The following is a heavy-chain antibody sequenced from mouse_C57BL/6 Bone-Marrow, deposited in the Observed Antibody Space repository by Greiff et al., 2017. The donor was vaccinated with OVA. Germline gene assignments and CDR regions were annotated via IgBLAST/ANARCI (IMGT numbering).Heavy chain of an antibody. CDR3: ARPHYYGSSTAWFAY. J-gene: IGHJ3*01. V-gene: IGHV1-58*01. D-gene: IGHD1-1*01. Sequence: VQLKESGAELVRPGSSVKMSCKTSGYTFTSYGINWVKQRPGQGLEWIGYIYIGNGYTEYNEKFKGKATLTSDTSSSTAYMQLSSLTSEDSAIYVCARPHYYGSSTAWFAYWGQGTLVTVSA. CDR1: GYTFTSYG. CDR2: IYIGNGYT.